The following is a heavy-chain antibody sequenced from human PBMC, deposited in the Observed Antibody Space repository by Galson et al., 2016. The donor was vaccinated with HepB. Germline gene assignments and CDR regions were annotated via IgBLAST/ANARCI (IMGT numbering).Heavy chain of an antibody. CDR2: INPNSGST. J-gene: IGHJ1*01. Sequence: SVKVSCKGSAYTFTDYYLHWVRLAPGQGLEWMGWINPNSGSTNYAQKFQGRVTMTRDTSISTAYMELSRLRSDDAAVYYCARQLGYCSSTSCYQGAFQYWGQGTLVTVSS. V-gene: IGHV1-2*02. D-gene: IGHD2-2*01. CDR3: ARQLGYCSSTSCYQGAFQY. CDR1: AYTFTDYY.